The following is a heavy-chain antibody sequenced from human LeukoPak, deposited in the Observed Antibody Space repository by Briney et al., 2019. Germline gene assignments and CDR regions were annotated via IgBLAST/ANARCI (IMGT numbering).Heavy chain of an antibody. D-gene: IGHD5-12*01. J-gene: IGHJ4*02. CDR1: GGSISSSSYY. CDR2: IYYSGST. V-gene: IGHV4-39*01. CDR3: ARITVATIDY. Sequence: SETLSLTCTVSGGSISSSSYYWGWIRQPPGNGLEWIGSIYYSGSTYYNPSLKSRVTISVDTSKNQFSLKLSSVTAADTAVYYCARITVATIDYWGQGTLVTVSS.